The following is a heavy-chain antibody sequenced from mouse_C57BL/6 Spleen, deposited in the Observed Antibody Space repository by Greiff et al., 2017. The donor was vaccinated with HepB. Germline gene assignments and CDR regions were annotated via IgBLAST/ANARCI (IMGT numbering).Heavy chain of an antibody. D-gene: IGHD2-4*01. J-gene: IGHJ2*01. CDR2: ISYDGSN. CDR3: ARADYDRGFDY. Sequence: VQLKESGPGLVKPSQSLSLTCSVTGYSITSGYYWNWIRQFPGNKLEWMGYISYDGSNNYNPSLKNRISITRDTSKNQFFLKLNSVTTEDTATYYCARADYDRGFDYWGQGTTLTVSS. CDR1: GYSITSGYY. V-gene: IGHV3-6*01.